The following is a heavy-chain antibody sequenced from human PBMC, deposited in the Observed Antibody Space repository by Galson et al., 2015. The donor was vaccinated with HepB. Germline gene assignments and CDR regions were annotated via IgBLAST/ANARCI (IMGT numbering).Heavy chain of an antibody. CDR2: IYSGGST. Sequence: SLRLSCAASGFTVSSIYMNWVRQAPGKGLEWVSVIYSGGSTYYAASAKGRFTIPRDNSKNTLYLQMKRLRAEETAVYYCGKEMSALDCWGQGTLVTVSS. CDR1: GFTVSSIY. J-gene: IGHJ4*02. CDR3: GKEMSALDC. V-gene: IGHV3-53*01.